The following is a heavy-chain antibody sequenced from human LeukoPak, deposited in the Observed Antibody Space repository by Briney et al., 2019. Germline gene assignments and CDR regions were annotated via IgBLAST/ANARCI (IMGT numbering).Heavy chain of an antibody. CDR2: ISSSGSTI. D-gene: IGHD6-13*01. J-gene: IGHJ4*02. V-gene: IGHV3-48*03. CDR1: GFIFSSYE. Sequence: GGSLRLSCAASGFIFSSYEMNWVRQAPGKGLEWVSYISSSGSTIYYADSVKGRFTISRDNAKNSLYLQMNSLRAEDTAVYYCASRRIAATGTYFDYWGQGTLVTVSS. CDR3: ASRRIAATGTYFDY.